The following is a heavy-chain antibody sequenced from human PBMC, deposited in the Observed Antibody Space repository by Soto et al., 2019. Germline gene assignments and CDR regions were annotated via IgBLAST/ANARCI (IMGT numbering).Heavy chain of an antibody. Sequence: GGSLRLSCAASGFTFSSYAMHWVRQAPGKGLEWVAVISYDGSNKYYADSVKGRFTISRDNSKNTLYLQMNSLRAEDTAVYYCARDLSTAMDYWGQGTLVTVSS. CDR3: ARDLSTAMDY. CDR1: GFTFSSYA. J-gene: IGHJ4*02. V-gene: IGHV3-30-3*01. D-gene: IGHD5-18*01. CDR2: ISYDGSNK.